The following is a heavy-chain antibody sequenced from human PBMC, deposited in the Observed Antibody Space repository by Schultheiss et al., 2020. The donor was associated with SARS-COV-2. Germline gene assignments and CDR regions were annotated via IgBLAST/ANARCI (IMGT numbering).Heavy chain of an antibody. J-gene: IGHJ4*02. V-gene: IGHV4-39*01. Sequence: SETLSLTCTVSGGSISSSSYYWGWIRQPPGKGLEWIGSIYYSGSTYYNPSLKSRVTISVDTSKNQFSLKLSSVTAADTAVYYCARNKRGYCSSTSCYTGDYWSQGTLVTVSS. CDR3: ARNKRGYCSSTSCYTGDY. CDR1: GGSISSSSYY. D-gene: IGHD2-2*02. CDR2: IYYSGST.